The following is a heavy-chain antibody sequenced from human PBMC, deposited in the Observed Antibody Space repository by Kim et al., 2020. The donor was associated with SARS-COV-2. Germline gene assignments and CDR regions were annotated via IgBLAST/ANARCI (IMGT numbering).Heavy chain of an antibody. CDR2: IHPTSGGT. CDR3: ARGRVSSGMDV. Sequence: ASVKVSCKASGYTFTGYYMHWVRQAPGQGLEWMGRIHPTSGGTDYAQKFQGRVTMTRDTSINTAYMELSRLRSDDTVVYYCARGRVSSGMDVWGQGTTVTVSS. J-gene: IGHJ6*02. CDR1: GYTFTGYY. V-gene: IGHV1-2*05. D-gene: IGHD6-6*01.